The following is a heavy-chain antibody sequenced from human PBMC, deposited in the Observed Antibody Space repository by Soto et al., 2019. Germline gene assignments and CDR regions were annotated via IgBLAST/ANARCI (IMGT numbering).Heavy chain of an antibody. CDR3: ARKSRGPMNPYDF. J-gene: IGHJ4*02. CDR1: GYRITDYA. Sequence: QVHLVQSGAEVKEPGASVKLSCKATGYRITDYAIHWVHQAPGHRLEWMGWVNAANGDTGSSQKFQGRVTITRDTSANTAYMELSSLRSEDTAVYFCARKSRGPMNPYDFWGQGTLVTVSS. CDR2: VNAANGDT. D-gene: IGHD3-22*01. V-gene: IGHV1-3*01.